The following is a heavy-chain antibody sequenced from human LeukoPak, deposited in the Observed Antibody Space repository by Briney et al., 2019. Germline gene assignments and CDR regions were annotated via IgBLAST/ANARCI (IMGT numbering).Heavy chain of an antibody. Sequence: SETLSLTCAVYGGSFSGYYWSWIRQPPGKGLEWIVEINHSGSTNYNPSLKSRVTISVDTSKNQFSLKLSSVTAADTAVYYCARGDDYGDYFDYWGQGTLVTVSS. CDR2: INHSGST. J-gene: IGHJ4*02. CDR3: ARGDDYGDYFDY. CDR1: GGSFSGYY. D-gene: IGHD4-17*01. V-gene: IGHV4-34*01.